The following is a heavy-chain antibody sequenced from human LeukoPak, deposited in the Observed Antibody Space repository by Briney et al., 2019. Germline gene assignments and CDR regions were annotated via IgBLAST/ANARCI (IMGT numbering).Heavy chain of an antibody. V-gene: IGHV4-61*02. Sequence: SETLSLTCTVSGGSISSGSYYWSWIRQPAGKGLEWIGRIYTSGSTNYNPSLKSRVTISVDTSKNQFSLKLSSVTAADTAVYYCAREEGGLRFLEWLLGAFDIWGQGTMVTVSS. CDR3: AREEGGLRFLEWLLGAFDI. CDR1: GGSISSGSYY. CDR2: IYTSGST. J-gene: IGHJ3*02. D-gene: IGHD3-3*01.